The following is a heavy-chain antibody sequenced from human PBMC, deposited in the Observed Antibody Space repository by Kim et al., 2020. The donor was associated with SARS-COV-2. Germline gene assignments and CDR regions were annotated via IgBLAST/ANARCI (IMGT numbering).Heavy chain of an antibody. J-gene: IGHJ1*01. CDR3: ARGMYYDFWSGLERDAEYFQH. CDR1: GYTFTGYY. D-gene: IGHD3-3*01. CDR2: INPNSGGT. Sequence: ASVKVSCKASGYTFTGYYMHWVRQAPGQGLEWMGWINPNSGGTNYAQKFQGRVTMTRDTSISTAYMELSRLRSDDTAVYYCARGMYYDFWSGLERDAEYFQHWGQGTLVTVSS. V-gene: IGHV1-2*02.